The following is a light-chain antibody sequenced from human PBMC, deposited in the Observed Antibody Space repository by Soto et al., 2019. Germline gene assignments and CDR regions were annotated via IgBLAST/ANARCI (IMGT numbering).Light chain of an antibody. V-gene: IGKV3-20*01. J-gene: IGKJ1*01. Sequence: EIVLTQSPGTLSLSPGERATLSCRASQSVSSSYLAWYQQKPGQPPRLLIYGASSRATGIPDRLSGSGSGTDFTLTISRLEPEDFAVYYCQQYGSSPWTFGQGTKVEIK. CDR1: QSVSSSY. CDR2: GAS. CDR3: QQYGSSPWT.